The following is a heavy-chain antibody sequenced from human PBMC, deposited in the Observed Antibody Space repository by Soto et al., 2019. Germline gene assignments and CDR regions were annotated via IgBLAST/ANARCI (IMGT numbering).Heavy chain of an antibody. D-gene: IGHD6-19*01. J-gene: IGHJ4*02. V-gene: IGHV4-4*02. CDR2: ISHIGSV. CDR1: GVSISSNYY. Sequence: QVLLQESGPGLVQPSGTLSLSCAVSGVSISSNYYWGWVRQSPGKGLEWLGDISHIGSVNYSPSLMSRVTTSMDRSENQFSLKLNSVTAAATAVYYCVRSFGWYAIDYWGQGTLVIVSS. CDR3: VRSFGWYAIDY.